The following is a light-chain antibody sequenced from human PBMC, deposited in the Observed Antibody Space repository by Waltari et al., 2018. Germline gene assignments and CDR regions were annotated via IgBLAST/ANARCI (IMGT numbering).Light chain of an antibody. J-gene: IGKJ3*01. V-gene: IGKV3-11*01. CDR1: QSIQTF. CDR3: QHRDNWLFT. CDR2: NSS. Sequence: EIVLTQAPATLSFSPGDRATLSCRASQSIQTFLAWYQQKPGQAPRRLIYNSSLRASGVPVRFSGSGSGTDFTLTISHLEPEDFAFYFCQHRDNWLFTFGPGTKVEIK.